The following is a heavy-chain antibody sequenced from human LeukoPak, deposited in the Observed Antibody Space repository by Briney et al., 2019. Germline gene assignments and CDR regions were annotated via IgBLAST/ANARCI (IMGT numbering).Heavy chain of an antibody. V-gene: IGHV3-49*01. CDR1: GFTFGDYA. D-gene: IGHD1-1*01. J-gene: IGHJ4*02. CDR3: TRRGFGTYFDY. CDR2: IRSKAYGGTT. Sequence: PGGSLRLSCTASGFTFGDYAMSWLRQAPGKGLEWVGFIRSKAYGGTTEYTASVKGRFTISRDDSKSIAYLQMNSLKTEDTAVYYCTRRGFGTYFDYWGQGTLVTVSS.